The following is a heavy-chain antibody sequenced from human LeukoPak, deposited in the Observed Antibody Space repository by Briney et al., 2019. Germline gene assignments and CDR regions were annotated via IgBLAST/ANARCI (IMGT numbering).Heavy chain of an antibody. J-gene: IGHJ3*02. D-gene: IGHD5-18*01. CDR1: GFTVSSNY. V-gene: IGHV3-23*01. CDR2: ISGSGGST. Sequence: GGSLRLSCAASGFTVSSNYVSWVRQAPGKGPEWVSAISGSGGSTYYADSVKGRFTISRDNSKNTLYLQMNSLRAEDTAVYYCAKATPSYSYGYYDAFDIWGQGTMVTVSS. CDR3: AKATPSYSYGYYDAFDI.